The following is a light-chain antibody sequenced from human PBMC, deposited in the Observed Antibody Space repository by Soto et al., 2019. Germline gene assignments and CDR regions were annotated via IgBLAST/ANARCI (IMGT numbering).Light chain of an antibody. J-gene: IGLJ1*01. CDR1: SSDVGGYNY. V-gene: IGLV2-14*03. Sequence: QSVLTQPASVSGSPGQSITISCTGISSDVGGYNYVSWYQQLPGKAPKLIIYDVSNRPSGVSNRFSASKSANAASLTISGLQAEDEADYYCSSYTSRSTLYVFGTGTKSPS. CDR2: DVS. CDR3: SSYTSRSTLYV.